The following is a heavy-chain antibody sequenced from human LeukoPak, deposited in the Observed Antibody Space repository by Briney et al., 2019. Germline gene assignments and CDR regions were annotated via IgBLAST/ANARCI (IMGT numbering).Heavy chain of an antibody. CDR2: IWYDGSNK. J-gene: IGHJ6*02. CDR1: GFTFSSYG. D-gene: IGHD3-22*01. Sequence: GGSLRLSCAASGFTFSSYGMHWVRQAPGKGLEWVAVIWYDGSNKYYADSVKGRFTISRDNFKNTLYLQMNSLRAEDTAVYYCARDQGYYDSSGYYYAGDYYYGMDVWGQGTTVTVSS. V-gene: IGHV3-33*01. CDR3: ARDQGYYDSSGYYYAGDYYYGMDV.